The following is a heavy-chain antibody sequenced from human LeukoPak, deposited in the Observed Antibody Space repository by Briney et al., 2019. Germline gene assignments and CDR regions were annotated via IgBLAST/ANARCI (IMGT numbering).Heavy chain of an antibody. D-gene: IGHD2-21*01. V-gene: IGHV5-51*01. CDR2: IYPGDSDT. CDR3: ARQTRDGDFDY. J-gene: IGHJ4*02. CDR1: GYSFTSYW. Sequence: GESLKISRRSSGYSFTSYWIGWVRQMPGKGLGWMGIIYPGDSDTRYSPSFQGQVPISADKSTSTAYLQCSSLKASDTAMYYCARQTRDGDFDYWGQGTLVTVSS.